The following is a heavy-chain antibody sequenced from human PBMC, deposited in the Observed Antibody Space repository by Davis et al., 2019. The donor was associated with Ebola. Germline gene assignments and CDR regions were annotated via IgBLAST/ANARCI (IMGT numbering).Heavy chain of an antibody. Sequence: GESLKISCATSGFPFSSYWMTWVRQAPGRGLEWVANIKQDGSETYYGDSVKGRFTISRDNAKNSLYLQMNSLRAEDTAVYYCARAGATYWKDWGQGTLVTVSS. J-gene: IGHJ4*02. CDR3: ARAGATYWKD. D-gene: IGHD1-1*01. V-gene: IGHV3-7*01. CDR2: IKQDGSET. CDR1: GFPFSSYW.